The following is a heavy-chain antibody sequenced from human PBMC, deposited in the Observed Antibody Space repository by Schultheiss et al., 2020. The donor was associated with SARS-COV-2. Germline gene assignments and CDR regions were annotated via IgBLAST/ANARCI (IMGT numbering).Heavy chain of an antibody. Sequence: SETLSLTCAVSGGSISSSNWWSWVRQPPGKGLEWIGYIYYSGSTYYNPSLKSRVTISVDTSKNQFSLKLSSVTAADTAVYYCARLAARRGWFDPWGQGTLVTVSS. D-gene: IGHD6-6*01. J-gene: IGHJ5*02. CDR2: IYYSGST. CDR1: GGSISSSNW. CDR3: ARLAARRGWFDP. V-gene: IGHV4-4*02.